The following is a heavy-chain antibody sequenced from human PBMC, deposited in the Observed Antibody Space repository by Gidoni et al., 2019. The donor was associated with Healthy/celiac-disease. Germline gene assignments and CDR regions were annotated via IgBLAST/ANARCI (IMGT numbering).Heavy chain of an antibody. CDR3: ARGGDYGDYVPVFAFDI. CDR2: IYSGGST. D-gene: IGHD4-17*01. J-gene: IGHJ3*02. Sequence: EVQLVESGGGLIQPGGSLRLSCAAYGFTVSSNYMSWVRQAPGKWLEWVSVIYSGGSTYYAASVKGRFTSSRDNSKNTLYLQRNSLRAEDTAVYYCARGGDYGDYVPVFAFDIWGQGTMVTVSS. CDR1: GFTVSSNY. V-gene: IGHV3-53*01.